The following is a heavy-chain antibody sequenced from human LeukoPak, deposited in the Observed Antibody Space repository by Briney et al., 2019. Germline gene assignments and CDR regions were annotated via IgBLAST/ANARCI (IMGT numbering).Heavy chain of an antibody. J-gene: IGHJ6*03. D-gene: IGHD6-13*01. CDR2: MNPNSGNT. Sequence: ASVKVSCKASGYTFTSYDINWVRQATGQGLEWMGWMNPNSGNTGYAQKFQGRVTITRNTSISTAYMELSSLRSEDTAVYYCARAKYKGIAAAGDYYYMDVWGKGTTVTVSS. V-gene: IGHV1-8*03. CDR1: GYTFTSYD. CDR3: ARAKYKGIAAAGDYYYMDV.